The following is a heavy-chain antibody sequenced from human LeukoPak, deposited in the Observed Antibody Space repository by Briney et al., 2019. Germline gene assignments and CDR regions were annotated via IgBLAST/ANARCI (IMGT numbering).Heavy chain of an antibody. J-gene: IGHJ4*02. CDR3: VRDLVDWMTTVTNYFDY. V-gene: IGHV1-2*07. Sequence: ASVKVSCKASGYTFSGYYIHWVRQAPGQGLEWMGWINPHVGGTNYAHKFQGRITLTWDTSIATAYMELSSLRSDDTALYYCVRDLVDWMTTVTNYFDYWGPGTLVTVSS. CDR2: INPHVGGT. D-gene: IGHD4-17*01. CDR1: GYTFSGYY.